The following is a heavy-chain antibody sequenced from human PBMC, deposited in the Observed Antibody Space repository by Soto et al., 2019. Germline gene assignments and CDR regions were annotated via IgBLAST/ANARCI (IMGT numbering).Heavy chain of an antibody. CDR1: GFTFSSYW. J-gene: IGHJ5*02. Sequence: EVQLVESGGGLVQPGGSLRLSCAASGFTFSSYWMSWVRQAPGKGLEWVANIKQDGSEKYYVDSVKGRFTISRDNAKNSLYLQMNSLRAEDTAVYYCARVVPAAMTGFFWFDPWGQGTLVTVSS. CDR2: IKQDGSEK. CDR3: ARVVPAAMTGFFWFDP. V-gene: IGHV3-7*01. D-gene: IGHD2-2*01.